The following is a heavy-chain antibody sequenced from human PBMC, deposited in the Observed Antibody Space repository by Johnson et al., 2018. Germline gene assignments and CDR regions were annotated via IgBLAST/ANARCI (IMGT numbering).Heavy chain of an antibody. CDR3: AKDRGRNYYYMDV. V-gene: IGHV3-9*01. J-gene: IGHJ6*03. D-gene: IGHD1-26*01. CDR2: ISWNSGSI. CDR1: GFTFDDYA. Sequence: VQLVESGGGLVQPGRSLRLSCAASGFTFDDYAIHWVRQAPGKGLEWVSGISWNSGSIGYADSVKGRFTISRANAKNSLYLQMNSLRPEDTALYYCAKDRGRNYYYMDVWGKGTTVTVSS.